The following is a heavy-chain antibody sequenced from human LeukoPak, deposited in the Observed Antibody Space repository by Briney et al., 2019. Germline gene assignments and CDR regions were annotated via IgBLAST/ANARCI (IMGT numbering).Heavy chain of an antibody. V-gene: IGHV1-18*01. D-gene: IGHD3-22*01. J-gene: IGHJ4*02. CDR1: GYTFTSYG. CDR2: ISAYNGNT. Sequence: ASVKVSCKASGYTFTSYGISWVRQAPGQRLEWMGWISAYNGNTNYAQKLQGRVTMTTDTSTSTAYMELRSLRSDDTALYYCARVVGQTMTVDYWGQGTLVTVSS. CDR3: ARVVGQTMTVDY.